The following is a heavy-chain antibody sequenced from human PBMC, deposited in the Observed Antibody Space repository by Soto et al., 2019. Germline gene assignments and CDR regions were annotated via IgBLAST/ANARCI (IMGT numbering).Heavy chain of an antibody. Sequence: QVQLVQSGAEVKKPGASVKVSCKASGYTFTSYGISWVRQAPGQVLEWMGWISAYNGNTNYAQKLQGTVTMTTDTTRSTAYMELRSLRSDDTAVYYCASDILGYDYIWGSHGCFDPWSQGTLVTVCS. CDR1: GYTFTSYG. CDR3: ASDILGYDYIWGSHGCFDP. V-gene: IGHV1-18*01. CDR2: ISAYNGNT. J-gene: IGHJ5*02. D-gene: IGHD3-16*01.